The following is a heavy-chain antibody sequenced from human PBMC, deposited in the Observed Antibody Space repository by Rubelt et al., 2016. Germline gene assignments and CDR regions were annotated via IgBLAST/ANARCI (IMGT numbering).Heavy chain of an antibody. D-gene: IGHD6-6*01. J-gene: IGHJ4*02. CDR3: ARTDYSSSADY. CDR2: IYYSGST. V-gene: IGHV4-39*01. CDR1: GGSISSSSYY. Sequence: QLQLQESGPGLVKPSETLSLTCTVSGGSISSSSYYWGWIRQPPGKGLEWIGSIYYSGSTYYNPSLKGRVTISVDTSKNQFSLKLSSVTAADTAVYYCARTDYSSSADYWGQGTLVTVSS.